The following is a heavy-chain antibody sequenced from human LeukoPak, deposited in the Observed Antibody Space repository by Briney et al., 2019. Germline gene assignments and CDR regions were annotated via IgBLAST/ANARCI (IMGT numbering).Heavy chain of an antibody. J-gene: IGHJ4*02. CDR3: ASTATVVVPAAIRY. D-gene: IGHD2-2*01. V-gene: IGHV3-23*01. CDR2: VSGSGGST. Sequence: GGSLRLSCAASGFTFSSYAMSWVRQAPGKGLEWVSAVSGSGGSTYYADSVKGRFTISRDNSKNTLYLQMNSLRAEDTAVYYCASTATVVVPAAIRYWGQGTLVTVSS. CDR1: GFTFSSYA.